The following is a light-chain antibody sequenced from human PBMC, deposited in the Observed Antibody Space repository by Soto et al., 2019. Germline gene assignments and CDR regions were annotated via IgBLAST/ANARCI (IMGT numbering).Light chain of an antibody. CDR2: DAS. V-gene: IGKV1-33*01. CDR3: QRYAT. J-gene: IGKJ2*01. CDR1: QDITKY. Sequence: DIPMTQSPSSLSASVGDRVTITCQASQDITKYLNWYQQKPGKAPKLLIYDASNLGTGVPSRFSASGYGTDFTLTISSLQPEDIATYYCQRYATFGQGTKLEIK.